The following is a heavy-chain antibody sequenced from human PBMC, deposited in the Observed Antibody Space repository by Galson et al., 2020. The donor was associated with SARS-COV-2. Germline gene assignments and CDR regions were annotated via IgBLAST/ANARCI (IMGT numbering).Heavy chain of an antibody. CDR1: GYTFTGYY. CDR2: INPNSGGT. CDR3: ARGRCSSTSCFGNYYYYGMDV. D-gene: IGHD2-2*01. J-gene: IGHJ6*02. Sequence: ASVKVSCKASGYTFTGYYMHWVRQAPGQGLEWMGWINPNSGGTNYAQKFQGRVTMTRDTSISTAYMELSRLRSDDTAVYYCARGRCSSTSCFGNYYYYGMDVWGQGTTVTVSS. V-gene: IGHV1-2*02.